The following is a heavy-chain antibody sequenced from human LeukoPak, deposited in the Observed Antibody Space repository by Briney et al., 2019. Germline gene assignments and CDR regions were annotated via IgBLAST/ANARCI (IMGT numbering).Heavy chain of an antibody. D-gene: IGHD1-26*01. CDR2: IYHSGST. CDR3: ARRLPYSGSYSWFDP. J-gene: IGHJ5*02. Sequence: PSETLSLTXAVSGYSISSGYYWGWIRQPPGKGLEWIGSIYHSGSTYYNPSLKSRVTISVDTSKNQFSLKLSSVTAADTAVYYCARRLPYSGSYSWFDPWGQGTLVTVSS. V-gene: IGHV4-38-2*01. CDR1: GYSISSGYY.